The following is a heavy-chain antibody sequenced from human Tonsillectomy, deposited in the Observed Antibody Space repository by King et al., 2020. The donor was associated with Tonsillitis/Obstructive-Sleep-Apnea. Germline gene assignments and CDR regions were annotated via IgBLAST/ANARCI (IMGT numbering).Heavy chain of an antibody. CDR2: INNDGTST. J-gene: IGHJ6*03. CDR3: ARDDSSSSGYYFYYYLDV. Sequence: VQLVESGGGLVQPGGSLRLSCAASGFTFSSHWMHWVRQAPGKGLVWVSRINNDGTSTSYADSVKGRFTISRDNAKNTLYLQMNSLTAEDTAVYYCARDDSSSSGYYFYYYLDVWGKGTTVTVSS. CDR1: GFTFSSHW. D-gene: IGHD6-6*01. V-gene: IGHV3-74*01.